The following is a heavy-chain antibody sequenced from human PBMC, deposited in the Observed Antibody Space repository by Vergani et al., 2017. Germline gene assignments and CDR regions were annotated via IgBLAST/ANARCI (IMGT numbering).Heavy chain of an antibody. V-gene: IGHV1-18*01. Sequence: QVQLVQSGAEVKKPGASVKVSCKTSGYTFTNYGISWVRQAPGQGLEWMGWISAYNGNTNYAQKLQGRVTMTTDTSTSTAYMELRSLRSDDTAVYYCARDLPGGQWLVKGAFDIWGQGTMVTVSS. D-gene: IGHD6-19*01. CDR3: ARDLPGGQWLVKGAFDI. CDR1: GYTFTNYG. J-gene: IGHJ3*02. CDR2: ISAYNGNT.